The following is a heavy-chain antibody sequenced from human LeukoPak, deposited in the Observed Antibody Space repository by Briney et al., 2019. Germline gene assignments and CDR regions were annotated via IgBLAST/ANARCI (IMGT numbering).Heavy chain of an antibody. CDR3: ARDFLDCSGGSCYFHAFDI. J-gene: IGHJ3*02. D-gene: IGHD2-15*01. V-gene: IGHV4-59*01. CDR2: IYYSGST. CDR1: GGSTSSYY. Sequence: SETLSLTCTVSGGSTSSYYWSWIRQPPGKGLEWIGYIYYSGSTNYNPSLKSRVTISVDTSKNQFSLKLSSVTAADTAVYYCARDFLDCSGGSCYFHAFDIWGQGAMVTVSS.